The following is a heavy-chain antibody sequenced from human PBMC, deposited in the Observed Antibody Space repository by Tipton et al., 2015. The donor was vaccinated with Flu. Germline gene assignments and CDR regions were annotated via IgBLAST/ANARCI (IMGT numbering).Heavy chain of an antibody. Sequence: TLSLTCTVSGGSIGTYYWSWIRQPPGKGLEWIGYIYYNGATNYSPSLKSRVTISVDKSKNQFSLKLSSVTAADTAVYYCARGNLNYDFWSGNYYYNMDVWGQGSTVTVSS. V-gene: IGHV4-59*12. CDR3: ARGNLNYDFWSGNYYYNMDV. CDR2: IYYNGAT. J-gene: IGHJ6*02. D-gene: IGHD3-3*01. CDR1: GGSIGTYY.